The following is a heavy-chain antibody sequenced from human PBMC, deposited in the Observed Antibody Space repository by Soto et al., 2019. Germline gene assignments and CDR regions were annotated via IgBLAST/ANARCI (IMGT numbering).Heavy chain of an antibody. V-gene: IGHV3-48*03. CDR3: ARVPYCGGDCYSDY. CDR2: ISSSGSTI. J-gene: IGHJ4*02. Sequence: EVQLVESGGGSVQPGGSLRLSCAASGFTFSSYEMNWVRQAPGKGLEWVSYISSSGSTIYYADSVKGRFTISRDNAKNSLYLQMNSLRAEDTAVYYCARVPYCGGDCYSDYWGQGTLVTVSS. D-gene: IGHD2-21*02. CDR1: GFTFSSYE.